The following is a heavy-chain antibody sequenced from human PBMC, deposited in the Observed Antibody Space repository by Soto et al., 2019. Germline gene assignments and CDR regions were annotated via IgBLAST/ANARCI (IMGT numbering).Heavy chain of an antibody. CDR2: IWYDGSNK. CDR1: GFTFSSYG. D-gene: IGHD3-22*01. CDR3: ARRDLKTKNSSGYYYYHYGMDV. Sequence: PGGSLRLSCAASGFTFSSYGMHWVRQAPGKGLEWVAVIWYDGSNKYYADSVKGRFTISRDNSKNTLYLQMNSLRAEDTAVYYCARRDLKTKNSSGYYYYHYGMDVWGQGTTVTVSS. V-gene: IGHV3-33*01. J-gene: IGHJ6*02.